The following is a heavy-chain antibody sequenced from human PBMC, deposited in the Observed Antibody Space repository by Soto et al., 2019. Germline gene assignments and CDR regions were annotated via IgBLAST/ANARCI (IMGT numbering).Heavy chain of an antibody. V-gene: IGHV1-69*13. J-gene: IGHJ1*01. CDR1: GGLFSSYA. CDR2: IIPAFDTT. CDR3: ARGGSGYVWFNEF. D-gene: IGHD3-22*01. Sequence: SVKVSCKDTGGLFSSYAVSWVRQAPGQGLEWMGGIIPAFDTTYYAQKFQGRVTITADESSNTAYMELSRLTSEDTAMYYCARGGSGYVWFNEFWGQGTLVTVSS.